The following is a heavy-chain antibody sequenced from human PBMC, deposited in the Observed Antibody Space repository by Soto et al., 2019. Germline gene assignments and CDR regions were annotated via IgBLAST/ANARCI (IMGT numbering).Heavy chain of an antibody. V-gene: IGHV5-51*01. Sequence: PGESLKISCKASGYIFGNYWIAWVRQMPGKGLEWMGIVYPDDSDIRYSPSFQGQVTISADKSISTAYLQWSSLKASDTAMYFCARLKYYGTATYRDYNCFDPWGQGTLVTVSS. CDR3: ARLKYYGTATYRDYNCFDP. J-gene: IGHJ5*02. CDR1: GYIFGNYW. CDR2: VYPDDSDI. D-gene: IGHD3-10*01.